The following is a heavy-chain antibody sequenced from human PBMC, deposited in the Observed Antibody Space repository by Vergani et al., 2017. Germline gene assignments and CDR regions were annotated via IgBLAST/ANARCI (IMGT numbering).Heavy chain of an antibody. V-gene: IGHV4-31*03. CDR2: IYYSGST. CDR3: ASKRGACRAAYCHSYDF. CDR1: GGPISSGGYY. J-gene: IGHJ4*02. Sequence: QVQLQESGPGLVKPSQTLSLTCTVSGGPISSGGYYWSWIRQHPGKGLEWIGYIYYSGSTSYNPSLESRISISFETPKNQFSLRLTSVTAADTAVYYCASKRGACRAAYCHSYDFWGPGTLVGVSS. D-gene: IGHD2-15*01.